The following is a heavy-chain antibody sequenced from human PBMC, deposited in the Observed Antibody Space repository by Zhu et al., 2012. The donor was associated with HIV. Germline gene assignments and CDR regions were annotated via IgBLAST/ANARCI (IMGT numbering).Heavy chain of an antibody. CDR2: IYRSGTT. CDR1: GDSISSSSYF. Sequence: QVQLQGSGPGLVKPSETLSLTCTVSGDSISSSSYFWGWIRQPPGKGLEWIGSIYRSGTTYYNPSLESRVTISVDTSKDQFSLKLTSVTAADTAVYYCARVLCSGGSCYQFHFDFWGQGTLVTVSS. V-gene: IGHV4-39*01. J-gene: IGHJ4*02. D-gene: IGHD2-15*01. CDR3: ARVLCSGGSCYQFHFDF.